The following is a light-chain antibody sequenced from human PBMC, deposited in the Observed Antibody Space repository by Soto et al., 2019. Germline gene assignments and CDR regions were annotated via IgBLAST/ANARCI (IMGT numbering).Light chain of an antibody. V-gene: IGKV3D-15*01. J-gene: IGKJ4*01. CDR2: GAT. Sequence: EVVMTQSPATLSVSPGERATLFCWASQIINDNVAWYQQKPGQAPRLLMYGATTRATDIPARFSGGQSGTEFTLTISSLRSEDSAVYYCQQYHQWPPVTFGGGTKVEIK. CDR3: QQYHQWPPVT. CDR1: QIINDN.